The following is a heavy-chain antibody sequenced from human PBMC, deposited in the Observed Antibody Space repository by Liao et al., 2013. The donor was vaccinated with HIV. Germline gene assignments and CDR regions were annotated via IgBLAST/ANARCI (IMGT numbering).Heavy chain of an antibody. CDR2: ISGTGIP. D-gene: IGHD3-16*02. Sequence: QVQLQQWGAGLLKPSLTLSLTCTVSGGSISSGTYYWSWIRQPAGKGLEWIGRISGTGIPYYNPSLESRVTISADTSKNQFSLKLNSVTAADTAVYYCARLQRWGLGYLDFWGQGTLATVSS. CDR1: GGSISSGTYY. CDR3: ARLQRWGLGYLDF. J-gene: IGHJ4*02. V-gene: IGHV4-61*02.